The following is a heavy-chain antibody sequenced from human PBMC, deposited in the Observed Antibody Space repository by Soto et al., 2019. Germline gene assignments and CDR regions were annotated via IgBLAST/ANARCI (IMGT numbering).Heavy chain of an antibody. D-gene: IGHD3-3*01. J-gene: IGHJ3*02. CDR2: INPATGAA. CDR1: GYPVTAYY. Sequence: QLHLVQSGAVVKKPGASVTVSCSASGYPVTAYYMHWVRQAPGRGLEWMGGINPATGAAKYTQTFPGRVTHARDPSPGTVFLELSGPTSEDPAVFYCARGGGVGVAGSAAFDMWGQGTLVTVSS. CDR3: ARGGGVGVAGSAAFDM. V-gene: IGHV1-2*01.